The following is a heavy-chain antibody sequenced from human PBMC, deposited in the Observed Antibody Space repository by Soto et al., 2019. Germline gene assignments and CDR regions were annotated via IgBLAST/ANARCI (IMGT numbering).Heavy chain of an antibody. V-gene: IGHV3-23*04. CDR2: LSGSGSTT. CDR1: GPTFSTYG. D-gene: IGHD5-12*01. CDR3: AKASKGYTGYDLDY. J-gene: IGHJ4*02. Sequence: DVQLVESGGGLVKPGGSLRLSCVASGPTFSTYGMSWVRQAPGKGLEWVSALSGSGSTTYYADSVRGRFIISRDNSRDTLFLQMNSLRAEDTAVYFCAKASKGYTGYDLDYWGQGTVVTVSP.